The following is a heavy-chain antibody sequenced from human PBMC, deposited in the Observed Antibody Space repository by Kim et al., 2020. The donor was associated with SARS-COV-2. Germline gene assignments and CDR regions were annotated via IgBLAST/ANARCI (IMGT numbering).Heavy chain of an antibody. V-gene: IGHV1-3*01. CDR3: ARLSFCADGICPYYDF. CDR1: GYTFTKYG. CDR2: VNAGNGDT. D-gene: IGHD2-8*01. Sequence: ASVKVSCKASGYTFTKYGVHWVRQAPGQSLEWMGWVNAGNGDTHYSPKFQDRVTITRDTSATTAYMELSSLRSEDTAVYYCARLSFCADGICPYYDFWGQGTLVTVSS. J-gene: IGHJ4*02.